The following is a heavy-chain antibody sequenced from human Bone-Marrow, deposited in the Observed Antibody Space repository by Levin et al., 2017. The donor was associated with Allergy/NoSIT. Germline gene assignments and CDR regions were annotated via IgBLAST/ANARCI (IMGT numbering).Heavy chain of an antibody. D-gene: IGHD2-15*01. J-gene: IGHJ3*02. CDR2: IRSKAYGETT. V-gene: IGHV3-49*03. CDR1: GFTFGDYG. Sequence: GESLKISCTASGFTFGDYGMTWFRQAPGKGLEWVGFIRSKAYGETTEYAASVKGKFTISRDDSKSIAYLQMNSLKTEDTAVYYCSRGYCGGGHCYSDAFDIWGQGTMVTVSS. CDR3: SRGYCGGGHCYSDAFDI.